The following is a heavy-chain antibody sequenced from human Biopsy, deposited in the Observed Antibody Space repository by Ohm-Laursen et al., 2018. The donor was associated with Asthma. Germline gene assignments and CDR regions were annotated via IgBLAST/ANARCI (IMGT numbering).Heavy chain of an antibody. Sequence: ASVKVSCKPSGYTFNSAGITWVRQAPGQGLGWMGWISVYNGNTKVAQKLQDRATMITDTSTSTAYMELRSLRSDDTAVYFCARAVDYSHYYGIDVWGQGTTVTVS. CDR2: ISVYNGNT. V-gene: IGHV1-18*01. CDR3: ARAVDYSHYYGIDV. J-gene: IGHJ6*02. CDR1: GYTFNSAG. D-gene: IGHD3-10*01.